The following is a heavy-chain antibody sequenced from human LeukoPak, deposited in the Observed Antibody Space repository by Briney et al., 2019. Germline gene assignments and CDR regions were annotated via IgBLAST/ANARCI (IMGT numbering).Heavy chain of an antibody. CDR1: GYTFTSYY. D-gene: IGHD6-13*01. V-gene: IGHV1-46*01. Sequence: ASVKVSCKASGYTFTSYYMHWVRQAPGQGLEWMGIINPSGGSTSYAQKFQGRVTMTRDMSTSTVYMELSSLRSEDTAVYYCARDIGYSSSWGGDAFDIWGQGTMVTVSS. CDR3: ARDIGYSSSWGGDAFDI. CDR2: INPSGGST. J-gene: IGHJ3*02.